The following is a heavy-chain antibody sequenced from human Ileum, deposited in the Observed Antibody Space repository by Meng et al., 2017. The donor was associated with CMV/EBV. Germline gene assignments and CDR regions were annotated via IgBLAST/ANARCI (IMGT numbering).Heavy chain of an antibody. J-gene: IGHJ5*02. CDR3: ARDCCGYRSWFDP. D-gene: IGHD5-12*01. CDR2: LSYSGTT. V-gene: IGHV4-39*07. CDR1: GDSISSDTFF. Sequence: LQLPESGPGLVPPSETLSLTCTVSGDSISSDTFFWGWIRQPPGKGLEWIGSLSYSGTTFYNPSLKSRVTLSVDTSKNQFSLKLNSVTAADTAVYYCARDCCGYRSWFDPWGQGALVTVSS.